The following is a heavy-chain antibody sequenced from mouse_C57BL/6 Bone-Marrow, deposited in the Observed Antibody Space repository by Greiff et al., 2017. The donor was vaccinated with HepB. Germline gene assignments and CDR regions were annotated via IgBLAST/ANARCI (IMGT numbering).Heavy chain of an antibody. V-gene: IGHV1-18*01. CDR1: GYTFTDYN. J-gene: IGHJ3*01. CDR3: ARGSAQATFAY. D-gene: IGHD3-2*02. Sequence: VHVKQSGPELVKPGASVKIPCKASGYTFTDYNMDWVKQSHGKSLEWIGDINPNNGGTIYNQKFKGKATLTVDKSSSTAYMELRSLTSEDTAVYYCARGSAQATFAYWGQGTLVTVSA. CDR2: INPNNGGT.